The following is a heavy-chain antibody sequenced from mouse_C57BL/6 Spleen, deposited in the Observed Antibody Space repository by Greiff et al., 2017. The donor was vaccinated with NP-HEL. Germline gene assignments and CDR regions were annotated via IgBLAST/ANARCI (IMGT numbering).Heavy chain of an antibody. V-gene: IGHV1-55*01. D-gene: IGHD2-2*01. J-gene: IGHJ2*01. Sequence: QVQLQQPGAELVKPGASVKMSCKASGYTFTSYWITWVKQRPGQGLEWIGDIYPGSGSTNYNEKFKSKATLTVDTSSSTAYMQLSSLTSEESTVDYCARLWLRGYYFDYWGQGTTLTVSS. CDR1: GYTFTSYW. CDR2: IYPGSGST. CDR3: ARLWLRGYYFDY.